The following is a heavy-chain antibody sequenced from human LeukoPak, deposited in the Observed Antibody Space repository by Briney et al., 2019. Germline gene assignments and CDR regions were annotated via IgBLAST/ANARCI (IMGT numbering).Heavy chain of an antibody. CDR2: IYQSGST. CDR1: GGSISSGGYY. CDR3: ARMYSSTIPPGY. D-gene: IGHD6-13*01. J-gene: IGHJ4*02. Sequence: SETLSLTCTVSGGSISSGGYYWSWIRQPPGKGLEWIGFIYQSGSTYYNPSLKSRVTMSLDRSKNQFSLNLTSVTAADTAFYYCARMYSSTIPPGYWGQGTLVTVSS. V-gene: IGHV4-30-2*02.